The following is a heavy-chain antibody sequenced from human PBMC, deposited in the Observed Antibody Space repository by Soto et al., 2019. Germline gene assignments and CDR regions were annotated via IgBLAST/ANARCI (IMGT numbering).Heavy chain of an antibody. V-gene: IGHV3-48*01. J-gene: IGHJ5*01. D-gene: IGHD6-13*01. CDR3: VRHPARIAEIGWFAS. CDR2: IRSSGSTK. CDR1: GFTFSSYS. Sequence: EVQLVESGGGLVQPGGSLRLSCAASGFTFSSYSMNWVRQAPGKGLEWVSYIRSSGSTKYYADSVKGRFTISRDNAKNSLYLQMHSLRAEDTAVYYCVRHPARIAEIGWFASWGQGNRVTVSS.